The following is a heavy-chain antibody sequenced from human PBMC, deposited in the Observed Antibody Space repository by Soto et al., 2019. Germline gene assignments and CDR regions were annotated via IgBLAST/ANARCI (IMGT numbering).Heavy chain of an antibody. CDR2: ISGSGGST. D-gene: IGHD2-8*01. V-gene: IGHV3-23*01. CDR1: GFTFSSYA. CDR3: AKLGVRRTNGVCYYFDY. Sequence: QLGGSLRLSCAASGFTFSSYAMSWVRQAPGKGLEWVSAISGSGGSTYYADSVKGRFTISRDNSKNTLYLQMNSLRAEDTAVYYCAKLGVRRTNGVCYYFDYWGQGTLVTVSS. J-gene: IGHJ4*02.